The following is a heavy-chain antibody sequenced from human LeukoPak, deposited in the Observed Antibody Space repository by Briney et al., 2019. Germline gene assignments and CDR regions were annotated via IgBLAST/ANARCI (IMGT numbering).Heavy chain of an antibody. CDR1: GVSVSSGGYY. Sequence: SETLSLTCTVSGVSVSSGGYYWSWIRQPPGKGLEWIGYIYYSGSTYYNPSLKSRVTISVDTSKNQFSLKLSSVTAADTAVYYCARLDCTNGVCYTGGFDPWGQGTLVTVSS. J-gene: IGHJ5*02. D-gene: IGHD2-8*01. CDR3: ARLDCTNGVCYTGGFDP. V-gene: IGHV4-61*08. CDR2: IYYSGST.